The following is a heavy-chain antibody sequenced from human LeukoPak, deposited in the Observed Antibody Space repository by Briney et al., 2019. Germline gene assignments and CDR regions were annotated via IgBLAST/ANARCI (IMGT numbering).Heavy chain of an antibody. J-gene: IGHJ5*02. CDR3: ARGTGYCLDP. V-gene: IGHV3-48*03. CDR1: GITSSSYE. Sequence: PGGSLRLSCAASGITSSSYEMNWVRQAPGKGLEWVSYISSSGSTIYYADSVKGQFTLSRDNAKNSLYLQMNSLRAKDTAVYYCARGTGYCLDPWGQGTLVTVSS. CDR2: ISSSGSTI. D-gene: IGHD7-27*01.